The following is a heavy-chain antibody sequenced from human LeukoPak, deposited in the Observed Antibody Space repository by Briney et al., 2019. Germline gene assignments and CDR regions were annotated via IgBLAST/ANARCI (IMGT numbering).Heavy chain of an antibody. J-gene: IGHJ4*02. Sequence: PGGSLRLSCAASGFTFSSYWMNWVRQAPGKGLEWVSYISSSSSTIYYADSVKGRFTISRDNAKNSLYLQMNSLRAEDTAVYYCARDRLLWFGEFWGQGTLVTVSS. D-gene: IGHD3-10*01. V-gene: IGHV3-48*01. CDR2: ISSSSSTI. CDR1: GFTFSSYW. CDR3: ARDRLLWFGEF.